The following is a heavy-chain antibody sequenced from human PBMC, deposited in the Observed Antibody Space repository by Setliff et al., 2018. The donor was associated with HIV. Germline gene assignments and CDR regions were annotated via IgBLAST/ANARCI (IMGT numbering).Heavy chain of an antibody. CDR1: GFTFSDYG. D-gene: IGHD2-2*01. Sequence: GGSLRLSCAPSGFTFSDYGIHWVRQAPGKGLEWFTYIRYDASNKFYADSVKGRFTISRDNSKNTLSLQLNSLRVDDTAVYYCAKSCDVPSKPGPYYYSMDVWGKGTTVTVSS. V-gene: IGHV3-30*02. J-gene: IGHJ6*03. CDR2: IRYDASNK. CDR3: AKSCDVPSKPGPYYYSMDV.